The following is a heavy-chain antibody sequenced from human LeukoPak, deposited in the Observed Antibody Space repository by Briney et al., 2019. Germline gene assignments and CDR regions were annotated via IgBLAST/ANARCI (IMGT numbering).Heavy chain of an antibody. CDR1: GGSFSGYY. J-gene: IGHJ5*02. D-gene: IGHD3-10*01. CDR2: INHSGST. CDR3: ARARRGELLWFGESPFWFDP. Sequence: SETLSLTCAVYGGSFSGYYWSWIRQPPGKGLEWIGEINHSGSTNYNPSLKSRVTISVDTSKNQFSLKLSSVTAADTAVYYCARARRGELLWFGESPFWFDPWGQGTLVTVSS. V-gene: IGHV4-34*01.